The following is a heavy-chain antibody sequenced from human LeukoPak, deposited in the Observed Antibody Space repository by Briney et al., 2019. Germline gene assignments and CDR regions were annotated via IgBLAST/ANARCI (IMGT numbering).Heavy chain of an antibody. CDR1: GGSISSYY. CDR3: ARFVVGATENDYYYYMDV. Sequence: SETLSLTCTVSGGSISSYYWSWIPHPAGKGLEWIGRIYTSGSTNYNPSLKSRVTMSVDTSKNQFSLKLSSVTAADTAVYYCARFVVGATENDYYYYMDVWGKGTTVTVSS. CDR2: IYTSGST. D-gene: IGHD1-26*01. V-gene: IGHV4-4*07. J-gene: IGHJ6*03.